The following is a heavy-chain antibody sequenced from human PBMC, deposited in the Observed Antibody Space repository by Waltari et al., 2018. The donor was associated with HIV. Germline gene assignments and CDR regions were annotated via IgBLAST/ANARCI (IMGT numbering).Heavy chain of an antibody. V-gene: IGHV4-34*01. J-gene: IGHJ6*01. CDR3: ARDSAPGLAVDDDDGEFFYYGLDV. Sequence: QVHLEQWGTGLLRPSETLSLPCAVYGGSFRGYSLSWIRPSPGRGLEWIGEVNHVGRTNYSPSLKGRVTVSVDTSKNQFSLTMRSVTAADTAVYYCARDSAPGLAVDDDDGEFFYYGLDVWGQGTTVTVSS. CDR2: VNHVGRT. D-gene: IGHD6-19*01. CDR1: GGSFRGYS.